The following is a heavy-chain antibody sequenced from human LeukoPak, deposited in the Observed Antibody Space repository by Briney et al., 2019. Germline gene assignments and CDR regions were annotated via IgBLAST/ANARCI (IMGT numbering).Heavy chain of an antibody. J-gene: IGHJ4*02. V-gene: IGHV1-2*02. Sequence: ASVTISCKTSGYAVSDYYMHWVRQAPGQGLEWMGWIRGDTGDTDSPQKFRGRVTLTRDTSTDTAYLELSRLRYDDTAIHFCARVRVNSCDYWGQGTLVTVSS. CDR1: GYAVSDYY. D-gene: IGHD2-15*01. CDR3: ARVRVNSCDY. CDR2: IRGDTGDT.